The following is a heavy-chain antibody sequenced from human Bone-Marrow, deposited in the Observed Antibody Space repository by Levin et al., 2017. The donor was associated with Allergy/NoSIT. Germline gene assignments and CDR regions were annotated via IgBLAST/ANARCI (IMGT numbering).Heavy chain of an antibody. D-gene: IGHD6-13*01. V-gene: IGHV3-48*03. CDR3: VTHTSIWIVDY. J-gene: IGHJ4*02. CDR1: GFKFRSYE. Sequence: GESLKISCAASGFKFRSYEMKWVRQAPGKGLEWVSYIDSSGSSIYYADSVKGRFTISRDNAKNSLYLQMNSLRVEDTAVYYCVTHTSIWIVDYWGQGTLVTVSS. CDR2: IDSSGSSI.